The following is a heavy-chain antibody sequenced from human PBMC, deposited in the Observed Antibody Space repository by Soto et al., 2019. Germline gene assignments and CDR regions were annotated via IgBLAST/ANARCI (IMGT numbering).Heavy chain of an antibody. J-gene: IGHJ6*02. V-gene: IGHV1-3*01. Sequence: ASVKVSCKASGYTFTSYAMHWVRQAPGQRLEWMGWINAGNGNTKYSQKFQGRVTITRDTSASTAYMELSSLRSEDTAVYYCARAQLYCISTSCYYYYYGMDVWGQGTTVTVSS. D-gene: IGHD2-2*01. CDR3: ARAQLYCISTSCYYYYYGMDV. CDR2: INAGNGNT. CDR1: GYTFTSYA.